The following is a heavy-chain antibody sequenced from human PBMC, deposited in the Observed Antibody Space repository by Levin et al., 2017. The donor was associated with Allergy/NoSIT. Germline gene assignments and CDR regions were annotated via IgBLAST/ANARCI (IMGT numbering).Heavy chain of an antibody. V-gene: IGHV4-59*01. CDR2: IYYNGSP. J-gene: IGHJ4*02. CDR3: ARLYYYGSGSDFDY. D-gene: IGHD3-10*01. CDR1: GGSISSYY. Sequence: PSETLSLTCTVSGGSISSYYWSWIRQPPGKGLEWIGYIYYNGSPNYNPSLKSRVTISVDTSKNQFSLKLSSVTAADTAVYYCARLYYYGSGSDFDYWGQGTLVTVSS.